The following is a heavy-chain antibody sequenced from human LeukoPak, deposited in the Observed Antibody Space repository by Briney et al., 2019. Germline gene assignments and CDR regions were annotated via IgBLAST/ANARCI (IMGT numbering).Heavy chain of an antibody. CDR3: ARVGYSFSINDWSRTGLGAYPTKYYYYMDV. CDR1: GGSFSDYS. V-gene: IGHV4-34*01. D-gene: IGHD5-18*01. J-gene: IGHJ6*03. CDR2: INHSGGT. Sequence: PSETLSLPCAVYGGSFSDYSWPWMRQPPGKGLEWIGDINHSGGTNHNPSLMSRGIMSVDTCKYQFSLKVSSGTAADTAVYYCARVGYSFSINDWSRTGLGAYPTKYYYYMDVWGKGTTVSVSS.